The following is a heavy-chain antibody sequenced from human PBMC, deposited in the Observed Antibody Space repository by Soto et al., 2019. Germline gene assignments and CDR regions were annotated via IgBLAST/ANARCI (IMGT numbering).Heavy chain of an antibody. D-gene: IGHD3-3*01. CDR1: GGSFSCYY. CDR3: ARGRRYDFWSGYYRNYYYYGMDV. Sequence: PSETLSLTCAVYGGSFSCYYWSWIRQPPGKGLEWIGEINHSGSTNYNPSLKSRVTISVDTSKNQFSLKLSSVTAADTAVYYCARGRRYDFWSGYYRNYYYYGMDVWGQGTTVTVSS. J-gene: IGHJ6*02. CDR2: INHSGST. V-gene: IGHV4-34*01.